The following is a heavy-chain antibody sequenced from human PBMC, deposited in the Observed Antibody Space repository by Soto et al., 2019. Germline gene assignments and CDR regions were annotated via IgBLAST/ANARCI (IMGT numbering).Heavy chain of an antibody. V-gene: IGHV3-23*01. CDR2: ISGSGGST. Sequence: GGSLRLCCAASGFTFSSYAMSWVRQAPGKGLEWVSAISGSGGSTYYADSVKGRFTISRDNSKNTLYLQMNSLRAEDTAVYYCAKNQALGISFPFDYWGQGTLVTVSS. CDR3: AKNQALGISFPFDY. J-gene: IGHJ4*02. CDR1: GFTFSSYA.